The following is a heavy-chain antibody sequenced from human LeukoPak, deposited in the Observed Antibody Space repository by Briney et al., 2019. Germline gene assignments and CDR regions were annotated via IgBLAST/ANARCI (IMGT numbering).Heavy chain of an antibody. V-gene: IGHV3-23*01. CDR3: AKADYYDFDS. Sequence: PGGSLRLSCAASGFTITTYAMSWVRQAPGKGLECVSTISGSGVGAYYADSVKGRFTISRDDSNNTLYLQVNSLRAEDTAVYYCAKADYYDFDSWGQGTLVTVSS. CDR1: GFTITTYA. J-gene: IGHJ4*02. CDR2: ISGSGVGA. D-gene: IGHD3-10*01.